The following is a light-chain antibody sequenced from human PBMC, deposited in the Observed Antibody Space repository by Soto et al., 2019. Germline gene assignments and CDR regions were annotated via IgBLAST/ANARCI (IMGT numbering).Light chain of an antibody. CDR3: QQHYTYPGT. CDR1: QGIGIS. J-gene: IGKJ1*01. Sequence: SRSPPVGSASSMARGASQGIGISLDRYQQKPGKAPKLLIYAASSLQSGVPSRFSGSGSGTDFTLPLSRLQAEKCATYFCQQHYTYPGTFGRGTKVDIK. V-gene: IGKV1-6*01. CDR2: AAS.